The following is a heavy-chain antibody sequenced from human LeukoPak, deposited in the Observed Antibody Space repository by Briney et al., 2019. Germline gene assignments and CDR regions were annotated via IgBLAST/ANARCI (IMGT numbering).Heavy chain of an antibody. CDR2: IQGDESEI. CDR1: GFAFSSYW. V-gene: IGHV3-7*04. J-gene: IGHJ4*02. CDR3: ARDVY. Sequence: GGSLRLSCAVSGFAFSSYWMSWVRQAPGKGLEWGAAIQGDESEIYYVDSVKGRFTISRDNTKNSLYLQMNNLRAEDTAVFYCARDVYWGQGTLVTVSS.